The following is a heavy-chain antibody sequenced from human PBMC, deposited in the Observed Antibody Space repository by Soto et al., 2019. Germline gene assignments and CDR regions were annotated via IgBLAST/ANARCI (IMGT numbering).Heavy chain of an antibody. CDR2: IIPIFGTA. V-gene: IGHV1-69*01. CDR3: AIRGPVVVPAAIPDWFDP. Sequence: QVQLVQSGAEVKKPGSSVKVSCKASGGTFSSYAISWVPQAPGQGLEWMGGIIPIFGTANYAQKFQGRVTITADESTSTAYMELSSLRSEDTAVYYCAIRGPVVVPAAIPDWFDPWGQGTLVTVSS. J-gene: IGHJ5*02. CDR1: GGTFSSYA. D-gene: IGHD2-2*02.